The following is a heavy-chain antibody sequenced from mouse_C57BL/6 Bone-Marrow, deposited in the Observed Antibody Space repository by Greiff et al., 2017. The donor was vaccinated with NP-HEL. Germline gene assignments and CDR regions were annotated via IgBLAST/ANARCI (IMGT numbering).Heavy chain of an antibody. CDR1: GFTFSSYA. Sequence: EVMLVESGGGLVKPGGSLKLSCAASGFTFSSYAMSWVRQTPEKRLEWVATISDGGSYTYYPDNVKGRFTISRGNAKNNLYLQMSHLKSEDTAMYYCARDLLWLWYFDVWGTGTTVTVSS. CDR3: ARDLLWLWYFDV. J-gene: IGHJ1*03. V-gene: IGHV5-4*01. D-gene: IGHD2-1*01. CDR2: ISDGGSYT.